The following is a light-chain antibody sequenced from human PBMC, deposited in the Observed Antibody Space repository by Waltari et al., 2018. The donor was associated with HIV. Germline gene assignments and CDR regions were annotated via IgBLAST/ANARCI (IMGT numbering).Light chain of an antibody. Sequence: VVMTQSPATLSVSPGESATVSCRSSHSLFRNLAWYQQKPGQAPRLLIFGASSRASGIPARFSGSGSGTEFTLNISDVQSEDFAVYYCQQYHSWPPLTFGGGTKVEIK. J-gene: IGKJ4*01. V-gene: IGKV3-15*01. CDR3: QQYHSWPPLT. CDR2: GAS. CDR1: HSLFRN.